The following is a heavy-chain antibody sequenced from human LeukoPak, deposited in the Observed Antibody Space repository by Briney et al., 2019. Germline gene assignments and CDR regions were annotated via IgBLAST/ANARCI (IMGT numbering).Heavy chain of an antibody. D-gene: IGHD1-20*01. Sequence: ASVTVSCKASGYTFTSYDINWVRQATGQGLEWMGWMNPNSGNTGYAQKFQGRVTMARNTSISTAYMELSSLRSEDTAVYYCARSITGTGSNGNSNYGGQGTLGTVSS. V-gene: IGHV1-8*01. CDR2: MNPNSGNT. J-gene: IGHJ4*02. CDR1: GYTFTSYD. CDR3: ARSITGTGSNGNSNY.